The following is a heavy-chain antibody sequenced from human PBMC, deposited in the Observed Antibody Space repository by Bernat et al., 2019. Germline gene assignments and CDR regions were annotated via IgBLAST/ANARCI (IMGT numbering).Heavy chain of an antibody. CDR1: GYTFTSYG. CDR3: ARIPHRPDYDYVWGLGGAFDI. D-gene: IGHD3-16*01. Sequence: QVQLVQSGAEVKKPGASVKVSCKASGYTFTSYGISWVRQAPGQGLEWMGWISAYNGNTNYAQKLQVRVTMTTDTSTSTAYMELRSLRSDDTAVYYCARIPHRPDYDYVWGLGGAFDIWGQGTMVTVSS. CDR2: ISAYNGNT. V-gene: IGHV1-18*01. J-gene: IGHJ3*02.